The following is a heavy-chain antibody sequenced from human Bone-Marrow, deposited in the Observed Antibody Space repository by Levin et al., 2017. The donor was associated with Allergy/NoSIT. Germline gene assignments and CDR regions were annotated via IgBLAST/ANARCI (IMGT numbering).Heavy chain of an antibody. V-gene: IGHV3-23*01. CDR2: ISGSGGST. Sequence: LSLPCAASGFTFRSYAMIWVRQAPGRGLEWVSAISGSGGSTYYADSVEGRFTISRDNSKNTVYLQMNSLRAEDSALYYCAKDLGDYGDNSQNWFDPWGQGTLVTVSS. CDR1: GFTFRSYA. D-gene: IGHD4-23*01. CDR3: AKDLGDYGDNSQNWFDP. J-gene: IGHJ5*02.